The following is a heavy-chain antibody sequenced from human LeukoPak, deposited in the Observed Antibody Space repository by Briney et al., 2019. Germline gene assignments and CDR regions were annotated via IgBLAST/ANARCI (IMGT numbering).Heavy chain of an antibody. V-gene: IGHV3-21*04. Sequence: GGSLRLSCAASGFTFSSYAMSWVRQAPGKGLEWVSSISSRSNYIYYADSVKGRLTISRDNAKNSVYLQMNSLRAEDTALYYCAKDSSQKPLDYWGQGTLVTVSS. CDR2: ISSRSNYI. CDR3: AKDSSQKPLDY. CDR1: GFTFSSYA. J-gene: IGHJ4*02. D-gene: IGHD6-13*01.